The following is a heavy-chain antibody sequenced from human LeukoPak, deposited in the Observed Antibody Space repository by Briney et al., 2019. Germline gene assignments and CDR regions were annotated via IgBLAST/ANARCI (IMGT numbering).Heavy chain of an antibody. CDR2: IKQDGSEK. J-gene: IGHJ4*02. CDR3: DGGTGWVSNLG. V-gene: IGHV3-7*03. CDR1: GFSFSNYW. D-gene: IGHD6-19*01. Sequence: GGSLRLSCAASGFSFSNYWMHWVRQPPGKGLEWVANIKQDGSEKYYVDSVKGRFTISRDNAKNSLYLQMSSLRAEDTGVYYCDGGTGWVSNLGGGQGTLVIVSS.